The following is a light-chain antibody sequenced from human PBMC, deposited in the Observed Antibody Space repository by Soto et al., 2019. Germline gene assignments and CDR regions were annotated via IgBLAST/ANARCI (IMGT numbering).Light chain of an antibody. J-gene: IGKJ1*01. Sequence: ESVLTHSRGTVSLTPHDKATLPCRASQSVSSNKLAWYQQKPGQAPRLLIYAASSRATGIPDRFSGSGSGTDFTLTINRLEPEDFAVYYCQDYGTSWTFGQGTKVDIK. CDR3: QDYGTSWT. CDR1: QSVSSNK. V-gene: IGKV3-20*01. CDR2: AAS.